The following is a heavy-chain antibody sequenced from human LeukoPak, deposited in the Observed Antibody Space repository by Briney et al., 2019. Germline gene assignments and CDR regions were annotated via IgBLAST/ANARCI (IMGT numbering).Heavy chain of an antibody. CDR1: GFTFSSYE. Sequence: PGGSLRLSCAASGFTFSSYEMNWVRQAPGKGLEWVSYISSSSSTIYYADSVKGRFTISRDNAKNSLYLQMNSLRAEDTAVYYCARAGLPVYYYYMDVWGKGTTVTVSS. CDR3: ARAGLPVYYYYMDV. J-gene: IGHJ6*03. CDR2: ISSSSSTI. V-gene: IGHV3-48*03.